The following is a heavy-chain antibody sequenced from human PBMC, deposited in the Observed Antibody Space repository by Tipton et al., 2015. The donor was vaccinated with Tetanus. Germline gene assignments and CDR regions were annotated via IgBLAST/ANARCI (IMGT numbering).Heavy chain of an antibody. CDR2: INYDGST. Sequence: TLSLTCAVYGGTFNNYFWTWIRQPPGKGLEWIGEINYDGSTNYSPSLKSRVTLSLDTTKKQVSLKLSSVTAADTAVYYCARGDDYGSGTYDVGGQGTTVTVPS. V-gene: IGHV4-34*01. CDR3: ARGDDYGSGTYDV. D-gene: IGHD3-16*01. J-gene: IGHJ6*02. CDR1: GGTFNNYF.